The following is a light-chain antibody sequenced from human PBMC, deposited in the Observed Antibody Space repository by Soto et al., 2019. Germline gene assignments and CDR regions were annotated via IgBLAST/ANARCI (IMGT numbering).Light chain of an antibody. CDR3: QQTYINSRT. Sequence: DIQLTQSPSSLSASVGDKVTITCRASQSIRSYLNWVQQKPGKAPKLLIYDASSLQSGVPSRFSGRGSGTDFTLTISSLQPEDFATYSCQQTYINSRTFGQGTKVDIK. V-gene: IGKV1-39*01. CDR2: DAS. J-gene: IGKJ1*01. CDR1: QSIRSY.